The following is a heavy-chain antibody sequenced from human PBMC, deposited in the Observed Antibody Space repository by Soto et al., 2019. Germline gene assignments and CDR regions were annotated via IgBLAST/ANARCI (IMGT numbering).Heavy chain of an antibody. CDR1: GGSISSSNW. D-gene: IGHD1-26*01. Sequence: QVQLQESGPGLVKPSGTLSLTCAVSGGSISSSNWWSWVRQPPGKGLEWIGEIYHSGSTNYNPSPKRRVTISVDKSKNQFPLKLSSVTAADTAVYYCARVSGSYYYGMDVWGQGTTVTVSS. CDR2: IYHSGST. V-gene: IGHV4-4*02. CDR3: ARVSGSYYYGMDV. J-gene: IGHJ6*02.